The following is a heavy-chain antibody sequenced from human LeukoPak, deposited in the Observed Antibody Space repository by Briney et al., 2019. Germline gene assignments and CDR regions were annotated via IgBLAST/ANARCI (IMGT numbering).Heavy chain of an antibody. CDR2: IGPRDSDT. V-gene: IGHV5-51*01. J-gene: IGHJ3*01. Sequence: GESLKISCQGSETTFCNNWIGWVRPRPGKGRGLGGLIGPRDSDTKYSPSFEGQVIISADTSSSAVYLQWSSLKASDTAMYYCVRQGASFVFWGTYYRGEAFDLWGQGTMVTVSS. D-gene: IGHD3-3*01. CDR3: VRQGASFVFWGTYYRGEAFDL. CDR1: ETTFCNNW.